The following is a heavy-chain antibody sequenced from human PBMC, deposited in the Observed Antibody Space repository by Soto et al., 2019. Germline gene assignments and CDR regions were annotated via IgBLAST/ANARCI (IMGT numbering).Heavy chain of an antibody. J-gene: IGHJ6*02. V-gene: IGHV4-34*01. Sequence: SETLSLTCAVYVGSFSGYYWSWIRQPPGKGLEWIVEINHSGSTNYNPSLTSRVTISVDTSKNQFTLKLSSVTPADTALYCCARGLYYYGSGSYWAVLPNKRDYYYYYGMDVWCQGTTVTVSS. D-gene: IGHD3-10*01. CDR2: INHSGST. CDR1: VGSFSGYY. CDR3: ARGLYYYGSGSYWAVLPNKRDYYYYYGMDV.